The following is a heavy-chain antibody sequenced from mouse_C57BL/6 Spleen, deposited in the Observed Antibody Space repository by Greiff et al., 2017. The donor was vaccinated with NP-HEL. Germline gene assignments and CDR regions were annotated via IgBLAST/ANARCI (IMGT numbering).Heavy chain of an antibody. CDR1: GYTFTSYW. D-gene: IGHD2-14*01. CDR2: IYPGNSDT. Sequence: VQLQQSGTVLARPGASVKMSCKTSGYTFTSYWMHWVKQRPGQGLEWIGAIYPGNSDTSYNQKFKGKAKLTAVTSASTAYMELSSLTNEDSAVYYCTRSPMGYDDYYAMDYWGQGTSVTVSS. CDR3: TRSPMGYDDYYAMDY. J-gene: IGHJ4*01. V-gene: IGHV1-5*01.